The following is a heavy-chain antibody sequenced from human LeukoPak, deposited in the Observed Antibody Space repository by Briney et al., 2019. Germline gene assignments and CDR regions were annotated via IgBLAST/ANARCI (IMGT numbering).Heavy chain of an antibody. CDR1: GYTFTGYY. Sequence: GASVKVSCKASGYTFTGYYMHWVRQAPGQGLEWMGWINPNSGGTNYAQKFQGRVTMTRDTSISTAYMELSRLRSDDTAVYYCAREDYYDSSGYYYEPSGFDYWGQGTLVTVSS. D-gene: IGHD3-22*01. V-gene: IGHV1-2*02. CDR3: AREDYYDSSGYYYEPSGFDY. J-gene: IGHJ4*02. CDR2: INPNSGGT.